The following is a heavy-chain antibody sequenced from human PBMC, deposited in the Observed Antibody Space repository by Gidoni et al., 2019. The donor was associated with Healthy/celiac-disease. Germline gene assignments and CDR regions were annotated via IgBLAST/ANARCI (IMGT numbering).Heavy chain of an antibody. D-gene: IGHD5-12*01. CDR2: IYYSGST. CDR3: ASPLYSGYDLSAMAVDY. J-gene: IGHJ4*02. V-gene: IGHV4-39*01. CDR1: GGSISSSSYY. Sequence: QLQLQESGPGLVKPSETLSITCTVSGGSISSSSYYWGWIRQPPGQGLDWIGSIYYSGSTYYNPSLKSRVTISVDTSKNQFSLKLSSVTAADTAVYYCASPLYSGYDLSAMAVDYWGQGTLVTVSS.